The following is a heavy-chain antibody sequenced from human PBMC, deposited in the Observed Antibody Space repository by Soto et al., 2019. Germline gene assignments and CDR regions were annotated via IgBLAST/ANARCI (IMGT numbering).Heavy chain of an antibody. CDR1: GGSISSYY. J-gene: IGHJ6*03. CDR3: ARGRLVPAAPGYMDV. V-gene: IGHV4-59*01. CDR2: IYYSGST. D-gene: IGHD2-2*01. Sequence: SETLSLTCTVSGGSISSYYWSWIRQPPGKGLEWIGYIYYSGSTNYNPSLKSRVTISVDTSKNQFSLKLSSVTAADTAVYYCARGRLVPAAPGYMDVWGKGTTVTVSS.